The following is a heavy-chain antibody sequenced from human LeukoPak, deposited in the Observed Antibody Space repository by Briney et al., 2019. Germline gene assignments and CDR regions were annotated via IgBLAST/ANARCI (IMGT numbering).Heavy chain of an antibody. V-gene: IGHV4-30-2*01. CDR2: IYHSGST. CDR1: GGSISSGGYY. CDR3: ARLVVPPRNYYYMDV. J-gene: IGHJ6*03. Sequence: SETLSLTCTVSGGSISSGGYYWGWIRQPPGKGLEWIGYIYHSGSTYYNPSLKSRVTISVDRSKNQFSLKLSSVTAADTAVYYCARLVVPPRNYYYMDVWGKGTTVTVSS. D-gene: IGHD2-2*01.